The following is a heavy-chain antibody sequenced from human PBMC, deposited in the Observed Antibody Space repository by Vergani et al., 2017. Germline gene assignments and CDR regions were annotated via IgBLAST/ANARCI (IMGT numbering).Heavy chain of an antibody. Sequence: VQLQHWGAGLLKPSETLSLTCAVYGGSFSGYYWSWIRQPPGKGLEWVSVIYSGGSTYYADSVKGRFTISRDNSKNTLYLQMNSLRAEDTAVYYCARFMTTVTSDAFDIWGQGTMVTVSS. CDR3: ARFMTTVTSDAFDI. J-gene: IGHJ3*02. CDR1: GGSFSGYY. V-gene: IGHV3-53*01. D-gene: IGHD4-17*01. CDR2: IYSGGST.